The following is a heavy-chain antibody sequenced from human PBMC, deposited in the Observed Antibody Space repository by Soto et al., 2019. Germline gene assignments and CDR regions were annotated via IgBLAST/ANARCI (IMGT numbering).Heavy chain of an antibody. V-gene: IGHV4-39*01. CDR1: GGSISSSSYS. Sequence: QLQLQESGPRLVKPSETLSLTCSVSGGSISSSSYSWGWIRQPPGKGLEWIGTIYYSGSTHYNPSLGGRVAISADTPSTQLSLRLSSVTAADPAVYYCGRQPGHCGSTTCFGYYSVDVWGQGTTVTVS. CDR3: GRQPGHCGSTTCFGYYSVDV. CDR2: IYYSGST. D-gene: IGHD2-2*01. J-gene: IGHJ6*02.